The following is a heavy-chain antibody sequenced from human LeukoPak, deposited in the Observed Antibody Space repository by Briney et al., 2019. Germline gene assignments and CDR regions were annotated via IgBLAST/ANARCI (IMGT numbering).Heavy chain of an antibody. Sequence: QAGGSLRLSCAASTFLFNTYAMHWVRQAPGKGLEWVAVISYDGSIKDYADSVRGRFTISRDNSKNTLSLQMNSLRAEDTALYYCTSRGYDSSGHPIRWGQGTLVTVSS. V-gene: IGHV3-30*03. CDR2: ISYDGSIK. J-gene: IGHJ4*02. CDR1: TFLFNTYA. D-gene: IGHD3-22*01. CDR3: TSRGYDSSGHPIR.